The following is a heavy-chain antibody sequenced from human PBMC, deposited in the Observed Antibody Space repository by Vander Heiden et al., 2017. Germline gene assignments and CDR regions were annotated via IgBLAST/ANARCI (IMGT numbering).Heavy chain of an antibody. CDR3: ARDDYDSSGTNWFDP. J-gene: IGHJ5*02. V-gene: IGHV3-30*03. Sequence: QVQLVESGGGVLQSGMSLRLSCPVSGFKFSDYRMHWVRQAPGKGLEWLAVISFDGTKKYYADAVTGRFTISRDDSKNTLYLQMNSLRPEDTALYYCARDDYDSSGTNWFDPWGQGTLVTVSS. D-gene: IGHD3-22*01. CDR1: GFKFSDYR. CDR2: ISFDGTKK.